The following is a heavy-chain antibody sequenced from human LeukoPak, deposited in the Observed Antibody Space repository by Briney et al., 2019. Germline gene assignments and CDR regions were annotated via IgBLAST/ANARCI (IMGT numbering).Heavy chain of an antibody. J-gene: IGHJ4*02. CDR3: ARANRPFHTSGWYKDY. V-gene: IGHV3-30-3*01. CDR1: GFTFSSYA. CDR2: ISYDGSGQ. Sequence: GRSLRLSCAASGFTFSSYAMHWIRQAPDKGLEWVPLISYDGSGQYYTESVKGRFTISRDNSKNTLYLQVNSLRVEDTAVYYCARANRPFHTSGWYKDYWGQGTLVTVSS. D-gene: IGHD6-19*01.